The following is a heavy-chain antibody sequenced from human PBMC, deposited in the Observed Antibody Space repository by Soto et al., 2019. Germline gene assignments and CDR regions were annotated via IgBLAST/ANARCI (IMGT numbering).Heavy chain of an antibody. CDR1: GFTLGGLA. V-gene: IGHV3-73*02. CDR3: TRHNWGAAGDAFDI. J-gene: IGHJ3*02. CDR2: IRSKANSYAT. D-gene: IGHD6-13*01. Sequence: EVQLVESGGGLVQPGGPRKLSLAASGFTLGGLAMHWVRQPSGKGREWVGRIRSKANSYATAYAGSVKGRFTISRDDSKNTAYLQMNSLKTEDTAVYYCTRHNWGAAGDAFDIWGQGTMVTVSS.